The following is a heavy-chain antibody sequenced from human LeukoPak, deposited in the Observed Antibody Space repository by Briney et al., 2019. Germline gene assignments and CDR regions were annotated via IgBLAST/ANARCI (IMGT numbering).Heavy chain of an antibody. J-gene: IGHJ4*02. Sequence: GASVKVSCKASGYTFTSYGISWVRQAPGQGLEWMGWISAYNGNTNYAQKLQGRVTMTTDTSTSTAYMELRSLRSDDTAVYYCARDRGTMARGVIFDYWGQGTLITVSS. CDR3: ARDRGTMARGVIFDY. V-gene: IGHV1-18*01. CDR2: ISAYNGNT. D-gene: IGHD3-10*01. CDR1: GYTFTSYG.